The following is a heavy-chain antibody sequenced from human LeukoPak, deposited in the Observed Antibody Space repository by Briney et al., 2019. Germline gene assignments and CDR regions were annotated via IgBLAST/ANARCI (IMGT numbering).Heavy chain of an antibody. V-gene: IGHV7-4-1*02. D-gene: IGHD3-10*01. J-gene: IGHJ4*02. CDR3: ARDQITMVRGVIITPTY. Sequence: SVKVSCKASRYTFTRYAMNWVRQAPGHRLEWRGWINTHTGNPTYAQGFTGRFVFSLDTSVSTAYLQISSLKAEDTAVYYCARDQITMVRGVIITPTYWGRGTLVTVSS. CDR1: RYTFTRYA. CDR2: INTHTGNP.